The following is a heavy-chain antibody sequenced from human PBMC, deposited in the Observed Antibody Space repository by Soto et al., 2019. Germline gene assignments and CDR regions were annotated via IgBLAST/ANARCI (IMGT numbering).Heavy chain of an antibody. V-gene: IGHV1-18*01. Sequence: QVQLVQSGAEVKKPGASVKVSCKSSGYTFTSYGISWVRQAPGQGLEWMGWISGYNGNTNYAQKVQGRVTMNTDTSTSTAYMELRSLRSDDTAAYYCARDEGYKCKDGGWFDPWGQGTLVTFSS. CDR2: ISGYNGNT. CDR1: GYTFTSYG. J-gene: IGHJ5*02. D-gene: IGHD1-1*01. CDR3: ARDEGYKCKDGGWFDP.